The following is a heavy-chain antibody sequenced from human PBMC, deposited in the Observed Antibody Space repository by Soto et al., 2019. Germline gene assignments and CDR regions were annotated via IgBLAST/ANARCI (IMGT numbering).Heavy chain of an antibody. CDR1: GFTFSNYW. J-gene: IGHJ4*02. D-gene: IGHD4-17*01. CDR3: AKDLHYGASDF. CDR2: INTDGSST. V-gene: IGHV3-74*01. Sequence: EVQLVKSGGGLVHPGGSLRLSCAASGFTFSNYWMHWVRQVPGKGLEWVSRINTDGSSTGYAASVKGRFTISRDNAKSTLYVQMNSLRAEDTAVYYCAKDLHYGASDFWGQGTLVTVSS.